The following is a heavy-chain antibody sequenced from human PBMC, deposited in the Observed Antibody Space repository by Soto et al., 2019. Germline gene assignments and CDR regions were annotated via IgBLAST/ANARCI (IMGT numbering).Heavy chain of an antibody. Sequence: SETLSLTCTVSGGSISSYYWSWIRQPPGKGLEWIGYIYYSGSTNYNPSLKSRVTISVDTSKNQFSLKLSSVTAADTAVYYCAGGEEFGVILGLFDYWGQGTLVTVSS. V-gene: IGHV4-59*01. CDR1: GGSISSYY. D-gene: IGHD3-16*02. CDR3: AGGEEFGVILGLFDY. CDR2: IYYSGST. J-gene: IGHJ4*02.